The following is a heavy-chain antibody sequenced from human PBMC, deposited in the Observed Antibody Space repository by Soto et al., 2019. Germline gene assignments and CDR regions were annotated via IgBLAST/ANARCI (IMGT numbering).Heavy chain of an antibody. CDR3: ARGAATVTPGWFDP. D-gene: IGHD4-17*01. J-gene: IGHJ5*02. CDR1: GYSISSGYY. V-gene: IGHV4-38-2*01. Sequence: SETLSLTCAVSGYSISSGYYWGWIRQTPGKGLEWIASIYPSGSTYYNPSLKSRVTISVDTSKNQFSLKLTSVTAADTAVYYCARGAATVTPGWFDPWGQGIMVTVSS. CDR2: IYPSGST.